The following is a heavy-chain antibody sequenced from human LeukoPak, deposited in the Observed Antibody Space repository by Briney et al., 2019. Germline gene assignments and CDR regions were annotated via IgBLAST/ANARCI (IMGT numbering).Heavy chain of an antibody. V-gene: IGHV5-51*01. D-gene: IGHD3-22*01. CDR3: ARDSSGYYSAFDI. J-gene: IGHJ3*02. Sequence: GESLKISCKGSGSIFTSYWIGCVRQLPGKGLEWMGIIYPGDSDTRYSPSFQGQVTISADKSISTAYLQWSSLKASDTAMYYCARDSSGYYSAFDIWGQGTMVTVSS. CDR1: GSIFTSYW. CDR2: IYPGDSDT.